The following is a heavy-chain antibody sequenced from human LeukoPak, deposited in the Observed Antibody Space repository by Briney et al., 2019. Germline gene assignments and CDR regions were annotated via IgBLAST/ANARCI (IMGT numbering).Heavy chain of an antibody. V-gene: IGHV4-34*01. CDR3: ARGRVPLRYCSGGSCYKGPFDY. D-gene: IGHD2-15*01. Sequence: SETLSLTCAVYGGSFSGYYWSWIRQPPGKGLEWIGEINHRGSTNYHPSLKSRVTITVDTSKNQFSLKLSSVTAADTAVYYCARGRVPLRYCSGGSCYKGPFDYWGQGTLVTVSS. J-gene: IGHJ4*02. CDR1: GGSFSGYY. CDR2: INHRGST.